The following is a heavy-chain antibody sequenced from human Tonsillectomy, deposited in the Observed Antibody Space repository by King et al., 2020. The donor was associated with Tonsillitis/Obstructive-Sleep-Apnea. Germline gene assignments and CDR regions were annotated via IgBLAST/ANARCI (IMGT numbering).Heavy chain of an antibody. J-gene: IGHJ3*02. Sequence: QLQESGPGLVKPSETLSLTCTVPGGSISSYYWSWIRQPPGKGLEWIGYIYYSGSTNYNPSLKSRVTISVDTSKNQFSLKLSSVTAADTAVYYCARDMVLEAGGDAFDIWGQGTMVTVSS. V-gene: IGHV4-59*01. D-gene: IGHD2-8*01. CDR3: ARDMVLEAGGDAFDI. CDR2: IYYSGST. CDR1: GGSISSYY.